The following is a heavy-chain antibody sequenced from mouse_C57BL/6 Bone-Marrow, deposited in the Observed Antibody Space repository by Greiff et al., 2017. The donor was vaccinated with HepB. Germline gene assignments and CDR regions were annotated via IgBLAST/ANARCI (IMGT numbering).Heavy chain of an antibody. CDR2: IYPGDGDT. Sequence: VKLQESGAELVKPGASVKISCKASGYAFSSYWMNWVKQRPGKGLEWIGQIYPGDGDTNYNGKFKGKATLTADKSSSTAYMQLSSLNSEDSAVYFCARRWPYAMDYWGQGTSVTVSS. J-gene: IGHJ4*01. CDR3: ARRWPYAMDY. V-gene: IGHV1-80*01. D-gene: IGHD2-3*01. CDR1: GYAFSSYW.